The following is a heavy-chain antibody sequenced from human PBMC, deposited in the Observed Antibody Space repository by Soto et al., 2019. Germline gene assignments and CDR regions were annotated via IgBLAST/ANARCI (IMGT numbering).Heavy chain of an antibody. CDR2: MYYSGST. CDR3: ARSQTADNWFDP. V-gene: IGHV4-59*01. Sequence: SETLSLTCTVAGGSISSYYWSWIRQPPGKGLEWIGYMYYSGSTTYNPSLKSRVTMSVDTSKNQFSLKLRSVTAADTAVYYCARSQTADNWFDPWGQGTLVTVSS. CDR1: GGSISSYY. D-gene: IGHD2-21*02. J-gene: IGHJ5*02.